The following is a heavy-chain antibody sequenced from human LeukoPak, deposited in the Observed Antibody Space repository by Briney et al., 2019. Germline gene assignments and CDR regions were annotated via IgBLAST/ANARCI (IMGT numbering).Heavy chain of an antibody. CDR1: GFTFSSYA. CDR3: ARDSIYCSSTSCYVYYYYYMDV. D-gene: IGHD2-2*01. V-gene: IGHV3-30-3*01. J-gene: IGHJ6*03. CDR2: ISYDGSNK. Sequence: PGGSLRLSCAASGFTFSSYAMHWVRQAPGKGLEWVAVISYDGSNKYYADSVKGRFTISRDNSKNTLYLQMNSLRAEDTAVYYCARDSIYCSSTSCYVYYYYYMDVWGKGTTVTVSS.